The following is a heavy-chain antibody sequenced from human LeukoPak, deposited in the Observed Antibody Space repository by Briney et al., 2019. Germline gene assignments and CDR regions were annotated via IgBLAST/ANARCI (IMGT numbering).Heavy chain of an antibody. CDR2: IKQDGSEK. V-gene: IGHV3-7*01. J-gene: IGHJ4*02. Sequence: PGGSLRLSCAASGFTFSSYWMSWVRQAPGKGLEWVANIKQDGSEKYYVDSVKGRFTISRDNAKNSLYLQMNSLRAEDTAVYYCARGHSSSYDYYFDYWGQGTLVIVSS. CDR1: GFTFSSYW. D-gene: IGHD6-13*01. CDR3: ARGHSSSYDYYFDY.